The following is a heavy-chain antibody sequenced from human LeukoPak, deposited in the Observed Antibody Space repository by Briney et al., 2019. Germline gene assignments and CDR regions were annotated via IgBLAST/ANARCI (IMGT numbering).Heavy chain of an antibody. D-gene: IGHD3-3*01. J-gene: IGHJ4*02. Sequence: PGGSLRLSCAASGFTFSNYAMHWVRQAPGKGLEWVALISYDGSNKSYADSVKGRFTISRDNSKNTLYLQMNSLRGEDTAVYYCARGAPRNYDFWSGPFDYWGQGSLVTVSS. CDR2: ISYDGSNK. CDR3: ARGAPRNYDFWSGPFDY. CDR1: GFTFSNYA. V-gene: IGHV3-30-3*01.